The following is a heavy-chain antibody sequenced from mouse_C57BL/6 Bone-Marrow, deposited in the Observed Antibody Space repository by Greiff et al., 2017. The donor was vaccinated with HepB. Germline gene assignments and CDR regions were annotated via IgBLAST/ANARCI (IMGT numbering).Heavy chain of an antibody. D-gene: IGHD1-1*01. CDR1: YTFSRRVH. V-gene: IGHV1-87*01. CDR3: SEDSAVYYWAWGIYYGSSYAMDY. J-gene: IGHJ4*01. CDR2: GQGLEWIG. Sequence: QVQLQQSGPELARPWASVKISCQAFYTFSRRVHFAIRDTTYWMQWVKQRPGQGLEWIGAIYPGNGDTSYNQKFKGKATLTADKSSSTAYMQLSSLTSEDSAVYYWAWGIYYGSSYAMDYWGQGTSVTVSS.